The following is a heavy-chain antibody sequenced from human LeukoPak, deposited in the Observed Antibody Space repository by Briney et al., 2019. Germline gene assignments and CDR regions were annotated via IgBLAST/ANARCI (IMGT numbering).Heavy chain of an antibody. CDR2: IRGSGSGMGSGN. CDR1: GFTFSNYS. CDR3: ARDDNWGFDY. Sequence: GGSLRLSCAASGFTFSNYSMNWVRQAPGKGLEWVANIRGSGSGMGSGNSYAGSVTGRFTISRDNAKNSLYLQMNSVRAEDTAFYYCARDDNWGFDYWGQGALVTVSS. D-gene: IGHD7-27*01. J-gene: IGHJ4*02. V-gene: IGHV3-21*05.